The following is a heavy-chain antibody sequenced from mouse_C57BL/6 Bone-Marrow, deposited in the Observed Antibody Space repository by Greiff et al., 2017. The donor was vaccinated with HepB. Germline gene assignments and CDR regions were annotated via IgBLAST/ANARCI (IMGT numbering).Heavy chain of an antibody. CDR1: GYTFTSYG. Sequence: LVESGAELARPGASVKLSCKASGYTFTSYGISWVKQRTGQGLEWIGEIYPRSGNTYYNEKFKGKATLTADKSSSTAYMELRSLTSEDSAVYFCARSGDYYGSSYGDYFDYWGQGTTLTVSS. CDR2: IYPRSGNT. V-gene: IGHV1-81*01. D-gene: IGHD1-1*01. J-gene: IGHJ2*01. CDR3: ARSGDYYGSSYGDYFDY.